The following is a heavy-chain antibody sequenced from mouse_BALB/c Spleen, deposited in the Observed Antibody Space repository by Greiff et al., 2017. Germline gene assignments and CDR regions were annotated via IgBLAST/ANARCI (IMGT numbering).Heavy chain of an antibody. D-gene: IGHD2-14*01. J-gene: IGHJ3*01. CDR3: ARNRYDGGFAY. CDR1: GFNIKDTY. Sequence: EAKLMESGAELVKPGASVKLSCTASGFNIKDTYMHWVKQRPEQGLEWIGRIDPANGNTKYDPKFQGKATITADTSSNTAYLQLSSLTSEDTAVYYCARNRYDGGFAYWGQGTLVTVSA. V-gene: IGHV14-3*02. CDR2: IDPANGNT.